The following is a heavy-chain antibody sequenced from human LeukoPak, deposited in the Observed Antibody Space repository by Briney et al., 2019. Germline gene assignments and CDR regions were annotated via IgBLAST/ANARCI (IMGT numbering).Heavy chain of an antibody. Sequence: GGSLRLSCAASGFTFNNYAMSWVRQAPGEGLEWVSAISGSGGSTYYADSVRGRFTISRENAKNSLYLQMNSLRAGDTAVYYCARGHGGGPEGPFDCWGQGTLVTVSS. CDR1: GFTFNNYA. CDR2: ISGSGGST. V-gene: IGHV3-23*01. J-gene: IGHJ4*02. D-gene: IGHD3-16*01. CDR3: ARGHGGGPEGPFDC.